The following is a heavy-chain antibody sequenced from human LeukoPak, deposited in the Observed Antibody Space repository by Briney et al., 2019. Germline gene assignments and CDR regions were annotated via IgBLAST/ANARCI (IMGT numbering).Heavy chain of an antibody. CDR2: INHSGST. D-gene: IGHD3-16*01. V-gene: IGHV4-34*01. J-gene: IGHJ5*02. CDR1: GGSFSGYY. CDR3: ARVEGSPHGGFDP. Sequence: SETLSLTCAVYGGSFSGYYWSWIRQPPGKGLEWIGEINHSGSTNYNPSLKSRVTISVDTSKNQFSLRLSSVTAADTAVYYCARVEGSPHGGFDPWGQGTLVTVSS.